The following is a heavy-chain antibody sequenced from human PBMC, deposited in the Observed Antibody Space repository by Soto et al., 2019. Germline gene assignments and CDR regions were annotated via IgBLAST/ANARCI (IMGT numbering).Heavy chain of an antibody. J-gene: IGHJ6*02. CDR2: ITPIFGTP. V-gene: IGHV1-69*06. D-gene: IGHD2-8*01. CDR3: AKSRVGVSLGLVDV. CDR1: GDTLSKYG. Sequence: QVQLVQSGAEVKKPGSSVKVSCKASGDTLSKYGVSWVRQAPGQGLEWMGGITPIFGTPTYAQRFQGRVTITADKSTSTSHLELTSLRSDDTAVYYCAKSRVGVSLGLVDVWGQGTTVTVS.